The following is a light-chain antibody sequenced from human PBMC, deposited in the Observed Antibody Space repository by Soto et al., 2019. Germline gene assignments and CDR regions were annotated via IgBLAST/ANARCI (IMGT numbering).Light chain of an antibody. CDR3: HQYKGWPRT. Sequence: IVLTQSAFTLSVSPGERVTLSCRASQYLXRSLVWYQQKPGQGPSVLXDGTSTRAGGGPARLSGGGSGTEFTLTITSLQSEYFAVYYCHQYKGWPRTFGQGTKVDIK. V-gene: IGKV3-15*01. CDR1: QYLXRS. J-gene: IGKJ1*01. CDR2: GTS.